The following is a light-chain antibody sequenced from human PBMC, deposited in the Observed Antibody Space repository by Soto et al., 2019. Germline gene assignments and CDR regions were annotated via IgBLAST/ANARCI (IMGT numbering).Light chain of an antibody. CDR3: QRYGTSPPLT. CDR2: GAS. J-gene: IGKJ4*01. CDR1: QSVSSNY. Sequence: EIVLTQSPGTLSLSPGERATLSCRASQSVSSNYLAWYQQKPGQAPRLLIYGASTRATGIPDRFSGSGSATDLTLTISRLEPEDFAVYYCQRYGTSPPLTFGGGTKVEIK. V-gene: IGKV3-20*01.